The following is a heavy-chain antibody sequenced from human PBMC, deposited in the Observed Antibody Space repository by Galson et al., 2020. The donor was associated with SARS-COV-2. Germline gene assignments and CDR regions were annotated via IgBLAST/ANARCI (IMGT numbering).Heavy chain of an antibody. J-gene: IGHJ3*02. Sequence: QLGESLQISCAASGFTFSSYAMHWVRQAPGKGLEWVAVISYDGSNKYYADSVKGRFTISRDNSKNTLYLQMNSLRAEDTAVYYCARGNDLNAFDIWGQGTMVTVSS. CDR3: ARGNDLNAFDI. CDR1: GFTFSSYA. CDR2: ISYDGSNK. V-gene: IGHV3-30*04.